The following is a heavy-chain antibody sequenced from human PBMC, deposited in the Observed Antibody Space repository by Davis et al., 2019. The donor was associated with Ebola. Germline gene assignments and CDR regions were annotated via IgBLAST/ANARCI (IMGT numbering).Heavy chain of an antibody. V-gene: IGHV5-51*01. CDR3: ARQTHHFLSGPRTWFDP. CDR1: GYSFTSSL. CDR2: IYPGDSDT. D-gene: IGHD3-3*02. Sequence: GESLKISCKGSGYSFTSSLNGWLRQLPGKGLEWMGIIYPGDSDTRYSPSFQGQVTFSADKSISTAYLQWNSLKTSDTAMYYCARQTHHFLSGPRTWFDPWGQGTLVTVSS. J-gene: IGHJ5*02.